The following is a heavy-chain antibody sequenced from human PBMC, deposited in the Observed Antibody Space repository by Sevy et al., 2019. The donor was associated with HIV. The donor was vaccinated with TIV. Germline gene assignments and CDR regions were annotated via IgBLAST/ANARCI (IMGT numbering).Heavy chain of an antibody. D-gene: IGHD6-19*01. CDR1: GGTFSSYG. Sequence: ASVKVSCKASGGTFSSYGISWVRQAPGQGLEWTGGIIPILGTVNYPQKFQGRVTITADESTKTAYMELSSLRSEDTAVYYRARGGGNGWYYFDYWGQETLVSVSS. CDR2: IIPILGTV. J-gene: IGHJ4*02. CDR3: ARGGGNGWYYFDY. V-gene: IGHV1-69*13.